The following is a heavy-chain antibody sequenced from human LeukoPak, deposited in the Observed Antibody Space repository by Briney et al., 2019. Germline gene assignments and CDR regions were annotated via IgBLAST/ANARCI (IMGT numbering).Heavy chain of an antibody. V-gene: IGHV5-51*01. CDR3: ASQIYSSSSFDY. J-gene: IGHJ4*02. D-gene: IGHD6-6*01. CDR1: GYSFTKKW. Sequence: GESLKISCKGSGYSFTKKWLGWVRQMPGRGLEWVGIIYPADSDTRYSPSFQGHVSISADKSISTAYLQWSSLQASDTAMYYCASQIYSSSSFDYWGQGTLVTASS. CDR2: IYPADSDT.